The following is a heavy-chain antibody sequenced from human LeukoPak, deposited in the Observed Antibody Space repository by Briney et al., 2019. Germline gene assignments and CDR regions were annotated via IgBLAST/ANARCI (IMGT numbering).Heavy chain of an antibody. Sequence: PGGPLRLSCTASGFTFSNYCMHWVRQTPGKGLIWVSRICPGGTITNYADSVKGRFTISRDDAKNMMFLQMNSLRADDTAVYYCVRDFRSADYWGQGILVTVSS. J-gene: IGHJ4*02. CDR3: VRDFRSADY. CDR2: ICPGGTIT. V-gene: IGHV3-74*01. CDR1: GFTFSNYC.